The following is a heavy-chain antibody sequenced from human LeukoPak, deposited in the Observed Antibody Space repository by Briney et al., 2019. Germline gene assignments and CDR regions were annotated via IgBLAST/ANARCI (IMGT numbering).Heavy chain of an antibody. J-gene: IGHJ4*02. D-gene: IGHD4-23*01. Sequence: SETLSLTCTVSGGSISSYYWSWIRQPPGKGLEWIGYIYTSGSTNCNPSLKSRVTISVDTSKNQFSLKLSSVTAADTAVYYCARHGPPIPPSPPTVVPFFDYWGQGTLVTVSS. CDR2: IYTSGST. CDR3: ARHGPPIPPSPPTVVPFFDY. V-gene: IGHV4-4*09. CDR1: GGSISSYY.